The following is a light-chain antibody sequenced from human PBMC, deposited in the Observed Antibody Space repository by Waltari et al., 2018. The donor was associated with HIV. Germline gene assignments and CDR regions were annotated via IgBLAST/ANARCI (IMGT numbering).Light chain of an antibody. Sequence: IVLTQSPATLSLSPGERATLSCSASQSLSSNYLPWYQQKPGQAPRLLISGASSRPTGIPDRFSGSGSETDFTLTISRLEPEDFAVYYCEQYGNSGTFGQGTKVEIK. CDR2: GAS. V-gene: IGKV3-20*01. CDR3: EQYGNSGT. J-gene: IGKJ1*01. CDR1: QSLSSNY.